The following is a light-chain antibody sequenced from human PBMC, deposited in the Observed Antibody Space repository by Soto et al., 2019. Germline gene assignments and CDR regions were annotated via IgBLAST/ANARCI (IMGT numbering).Light chain of an antibody. CDR2: DVI. J-gene: IGLJ1*01. CDR3: ISYADTNNYV. Sequence: QSALTQPPSASGSPGQSVTISCTGTSSDVGGYNFVSWYQQHPGKAPKLMIYDVIRRPSGVPDRFSGSKSGNTASLTVSGLQAEDEADYYCISYADTNNYVFGTGTKVTVL. CDR1: SSDVGGYNF. V-gene: IGLV2-8*01.